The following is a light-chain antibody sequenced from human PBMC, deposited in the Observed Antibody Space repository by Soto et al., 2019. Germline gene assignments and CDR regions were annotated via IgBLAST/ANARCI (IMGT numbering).Light chain of an antibody. CDR3: SSYAGSNNLV. CDR2: EVS. J-gene: IGLJ3*02. CDR1: SSAVGGYNY. V-gene: IGLV2-8*01. Sequence: QSALTQPPSASGSPGQSVTISCTVTSSAVGGYNYVSWYQQHPGKAPKPMIYEVSKRPSGVPDRFSGSKSGNTAALTVSGLQAEDEADYYCSSYAGSNNLVFGGGTKLTVL.